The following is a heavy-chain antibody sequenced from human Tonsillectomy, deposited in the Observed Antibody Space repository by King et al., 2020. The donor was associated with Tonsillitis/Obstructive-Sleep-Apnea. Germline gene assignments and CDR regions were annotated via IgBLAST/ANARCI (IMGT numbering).Heavy chain of an antibody. CDR3: AIDSDGSGHYPSNYYYMVV. V-gene: IGHV3-23*04. CDR2: INASGGST. J-gene: IGHJ6*03. D-gene: IGHD3-22*01. Sequence: VQLVESGGGLVQPGGSLRLSCAASGFTFSIYAMTWVRRAPGKGLEWVSVINASGGSTYYADSVKGRFTISRDNSKNMVYLQMNSLRAEDMAVYYCAIDSDGSGHYPSNYYYMVVWGKRATVTVSS. CDR1: GFTFSIYA.